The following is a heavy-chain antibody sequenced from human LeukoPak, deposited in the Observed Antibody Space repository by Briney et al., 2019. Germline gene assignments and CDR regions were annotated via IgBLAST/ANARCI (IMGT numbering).Heavy chain of an antibody. J-gene: IGHJ4*02. CDR1: GGSISSYY. Sequence: SETLSLTCTVSGGSISSYYWSWIRQPPGKGLEWIGSIYHSGSTYYNPSLKSRVTISVDTSKNQFSLKLSSVTAADTAVYFCARGPKWELFDYWGQGTLVTVSS. D-gene: IGHD1-26*01. V-gene: IGHV4-59*08. CDR3: ARGPKWELFDY. CDR2: IYHSGST.